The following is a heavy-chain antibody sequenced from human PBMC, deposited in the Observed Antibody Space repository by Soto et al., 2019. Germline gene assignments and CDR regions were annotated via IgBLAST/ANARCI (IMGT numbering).Heavy chain of an antibody. CDR1: GSTFTSYG. CDR3: ARLRHYDFWSGYYRGAFDI. CDR2: ISAYNGNT. V-gene: IGHV1-18*01. D-gene: IGHD3-3*01. J-gene: IGHJ3*02. Sequence: ASVKVSCKASGSTFTSYGISWVRQAPGQGLEWMGWISAYNGNTNYAQKLQGRVTMTTDTSTSTAYMELRSLRSDDTAVFYCARLRHYDFWSGYYRGAFDIWGQGTMVTVSS.